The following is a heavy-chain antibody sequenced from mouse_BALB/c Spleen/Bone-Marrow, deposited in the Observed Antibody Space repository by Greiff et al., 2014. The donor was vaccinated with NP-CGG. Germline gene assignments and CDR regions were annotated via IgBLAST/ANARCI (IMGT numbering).Heavy chain of an antibody. D-gene: IGHD1-2*01. CDR3: TRTTATFDY. Sequence: QVQLQQSGAELVRPGSSVKISCKASGYAFSAYWMNWVKQRPGQGLEWIGQIYPGDGDTNYNGKFKGKATLTADKSSSTAYMQLNSLTSEGSGVYFCTRTTATFDYWGQGPTPPGPS. CDR2: IYPGDGDT. J-gene: IGHJ2*01. V-gene: IGHV1-80*01. CDR1: GYAFSAYW.